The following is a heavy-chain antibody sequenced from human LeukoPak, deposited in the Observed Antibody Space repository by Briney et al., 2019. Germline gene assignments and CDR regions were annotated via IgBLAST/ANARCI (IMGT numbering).Heavy chain of an antibody. V-gene: IGHV3-53*01. Sequence: GGSLRLSCAASGFTVDSNYLSWVRQAPGKGLEWVSTIYTGGNTYYAASVKGRFTISRDFSKNTVFLHMDSLRAEDTAMYYCARGDDSGYYDYFDYWGQGALVTVSS. CDR2: IYTGGNT. J-gene: IGHJ4*02. D-gene: IGHD3-22*01. CDR3: ARGDDSGYYDYFDY. CDR1: GFTVDSNY.